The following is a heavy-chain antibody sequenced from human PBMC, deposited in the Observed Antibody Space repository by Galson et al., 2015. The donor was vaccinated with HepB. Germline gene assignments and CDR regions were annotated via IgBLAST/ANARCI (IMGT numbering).Heavy chain of an antibody. V-gene: IGHV3-23*01. CDR2: ITPSGDNT. Sequence: SLRLSCAASGFTFSCYAMAWVRQAPGKGLEWISAITPSGDNTYSADSVKGRFTISKDNSNNMLYLQMNSLRAEDAGLYFCAKGYGLFDSWGQGILVTVSS. CDR3: AKGYGLFDS. J-gene: IGHJ5*01. D-gene: IGHD5-18*01. CDR1: GFTFSCYA.